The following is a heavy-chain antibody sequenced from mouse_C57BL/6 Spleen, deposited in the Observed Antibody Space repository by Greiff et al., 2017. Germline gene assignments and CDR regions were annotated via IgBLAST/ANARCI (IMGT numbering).Heavy chain of an antibody. Sequence: DVKLVESGGGLVKPGGSLKLSCAASGFTFSSYAMSWVRQTPEKRLEWVATISDGGSYTYYPDNVKGRFTISRDNAKNNLYLQMSHLKSEDTAMYYCARVEGVAYWGQGTLVTVSA. CDR2: ISDGGSYT. CDR3: ARVEGVAY. J-gene: IGHJ3*01. CDR1: GFTFSSYA. V-gene: IGHV5-4*03.